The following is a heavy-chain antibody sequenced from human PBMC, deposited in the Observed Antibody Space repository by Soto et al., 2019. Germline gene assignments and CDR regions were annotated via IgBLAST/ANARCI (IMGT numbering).Heavy chain of an antibody. CDR2: ISAYNGNT. V-gene: IGHV1-18*04. J-gene: IGHJ2*01. D-gene: IGHD3-22*01. CDR1: GYTFTSYG. Sequence: ASVEVSCKXSGYTFTSYGISWVRQAPGQGLEWMGWISAYNGNTNYAQKLQGRVTMTTDTSTSTAYMELRSLRSDDTAVYYCARASEIVVLIRSYWYFDLWGRGTLVTVSS. CDR3: ARASEIVVLIRSYWYFDL.